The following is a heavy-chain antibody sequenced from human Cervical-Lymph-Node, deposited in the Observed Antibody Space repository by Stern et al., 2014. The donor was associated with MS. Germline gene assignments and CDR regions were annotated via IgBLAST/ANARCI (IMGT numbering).Heavy chain of an antibody. Sequence: QVPLQESGPGLVKPSQTLSLTCTVSGGSISSTGYYWSWIRQHPGKGLEWIGYIHYSGRTYYNPSLKSRGTISVDTSKNQFSLNLSSVTAADTALYYCARSDRLWGSFDYWGQGRLVNVSS. CDR3: ARSDRLWGSFDY. CDR2: IHYSGRT. J-gene: IGHJ4*02. D-gene: IGHD3-16*01. CDR1: GGSISSTGYY. V-gene: IGHV4-31*03.